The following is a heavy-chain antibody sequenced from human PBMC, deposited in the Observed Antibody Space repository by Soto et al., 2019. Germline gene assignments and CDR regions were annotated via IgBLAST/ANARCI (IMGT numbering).Heavy chain of an antibody. Sequence: GGSLRLSCAASGFTFSSYWMHWVRQAPGKGLVWVSRINSDGSSTSYADSVKGRFTISRDNVKNTLYLQLNSLRAEDTAVYYCAREYRQCMGGAFDYWGQGTLVTVSS. V-gene: IGHV3-74*01. D-gene: IGHD6-19*01. CDR2: INSDGSST. J-gene: IGHJ4*02. CDR3: AREYRQCMGGAFDY. CDR1: GFTFSSYW.